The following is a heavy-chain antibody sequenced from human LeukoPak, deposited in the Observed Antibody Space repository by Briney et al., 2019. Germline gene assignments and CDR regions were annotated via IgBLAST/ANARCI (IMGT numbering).Heavy chain of an antibody. D-gene: IGHD2-15*01. J-gene: IGHJ4*02. CDR3: ARAGNYCSGGSCYSLPY. V-gene: IGHV4-34*01. Sequence: SETLSLTCAVYGGSFSGYYWSWIRQPPGKGLDWIGEINHSGSTNYNPSLKSRVTISVDTSKNQFSLELSSVTAADPAVYYCARAGNYCSGGSCYSLPYWGQVTLVNVSS. CDR2: INHSGST. CDR1: GGSFSGYY.